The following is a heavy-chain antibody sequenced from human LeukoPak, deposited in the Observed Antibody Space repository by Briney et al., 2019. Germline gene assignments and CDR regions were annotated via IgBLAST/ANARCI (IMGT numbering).Heavy chain of an antibody. D-gene: IGHD6-13*01. J-gene: IGHJ4*02. CDR3: ARDRDSSSWYELDY. CDR1: GYIFTGYY. V-gene: IGHV1-2*02. CDR2: INPNSGGT. Sequence: GASVKVSCKASGYIFTGYYMHWVRQAPGQGLEWMGWINPNSGGTNYAQKFQGRVTMTRDTSISTAYMELSRLRSDDTAVYYCARDRDSSSWYELDYWGQGTLVTVSS.